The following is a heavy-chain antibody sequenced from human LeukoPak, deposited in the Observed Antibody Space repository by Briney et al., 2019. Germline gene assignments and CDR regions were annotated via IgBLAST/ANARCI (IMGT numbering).Heavy chain of an antibody. CDR3: AREGGPYRPLDY. J-gene: IGHJ4*02. Sequence: SETLSLTCGVSGGSITSTNYWTWVRQPPGKGGEWIGEVNLQGSTNYNPSLMGRVAISVDIAENHISLQLTSVTAAATAVYYCAREGGPYRPLDYSGQGTLVTVSS. V-gene: IGHV4-4*02. CDR2: VNLQGST. CDR1: GGSITSTNY.